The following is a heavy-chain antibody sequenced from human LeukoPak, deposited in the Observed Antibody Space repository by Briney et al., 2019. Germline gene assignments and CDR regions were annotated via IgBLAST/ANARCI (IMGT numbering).Heavy chain of an antibody. J-gene: IGHJ6*03. CDR3: ARGLRLPTRARYYYYYMDV. CDR2: MNPNSGNT. V-gene: IGHV1-8*03. Sequence: ASVKVSCKASGCTFTSYDINWVRQATGQGLEWMGWMNPNSGNTGYAQKFQGRVTITRNTSISTAYMELSSLRSEDTAVYYCARGLRLPTRARYYYYYMDVWGKGTTVTVSS. CDR1: GCTFTSYD.